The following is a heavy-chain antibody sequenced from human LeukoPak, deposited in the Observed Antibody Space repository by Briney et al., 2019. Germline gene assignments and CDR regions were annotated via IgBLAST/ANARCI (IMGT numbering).Heavy chain of an antibody. J-gene: IGHJ4*02. D-gene: IGHD4-17*01. CDR1: GFTFSSYS. V-gene: IGHV3-21*01. CDR3: AREDPYGDYGVPSDY. CDR2: ISSSSSYI. Sequence: GGSLRLSCAASGFTFSSYSMNWVRQAPGKGLEWVSSISSSSSYIYYADSVKGRFTISSDHAKNSLYLQMNSLRAQDTAVYYCAREDPYGDYGVPSDYWGQGTLVSVSS.